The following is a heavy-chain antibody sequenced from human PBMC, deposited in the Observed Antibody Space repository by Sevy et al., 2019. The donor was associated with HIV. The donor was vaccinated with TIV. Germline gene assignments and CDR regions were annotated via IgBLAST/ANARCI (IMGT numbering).Heavy chain of an antibody. CDR1: GYTFTFYD. CDR2: KNPNSGNT. V-gene: IGHV1-8*01. J-gene: IGHJ4*02. D-gene: IGHD6-6*01. CDR3: ARGASLYSSSIIEYDY. Sequence: ASVKVSCKASGYTFTFYDINWVRQATGQGLEWVGWKNPNSGNTGYARKFQGRVTMTRNTSISTAYMGLSSLRSEDTAVFYCARGASLYSSSIIEYDYWGQGTLVTVSS.